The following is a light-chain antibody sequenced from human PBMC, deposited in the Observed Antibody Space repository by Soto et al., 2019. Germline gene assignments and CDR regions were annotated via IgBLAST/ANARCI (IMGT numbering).Light chain of an antibody. CDR3: QQYET. Sequence: DIQMTQSPSSLSASVGDRVTITCRASQSISSYLNWYQQKPGKAPKLLIYKASSLESGVPSRFSGSGSGTEFTLTISSLQPDDFATYYCQQYETFGQGTKVDIK. J-gene: IGKJ1*01. CDR2: KAS. V-gene: IGKV1-5*03. CDR1: QSISSY.